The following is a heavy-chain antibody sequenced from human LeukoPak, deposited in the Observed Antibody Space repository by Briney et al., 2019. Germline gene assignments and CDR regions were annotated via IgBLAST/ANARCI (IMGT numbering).Heavy chain of an antibody. Sequence: GGSLRLSCAASGFTFGSYGMHWVRQAPGKGLELVAIIWNDGSNEYYADSVKGRFTISRDNSKNTLYLQMNSLRVEDTAVYYCARDREAAADLGYWGQGTLVTVSS. V-gene: IGHV3-33*08. CDR3: ARDREAAADLGY. J-gene: IGHJ4*02. CDR1: GFTFGSYG. D-gene: IGHD6-13*01. CDR2: IWNDGSNE.